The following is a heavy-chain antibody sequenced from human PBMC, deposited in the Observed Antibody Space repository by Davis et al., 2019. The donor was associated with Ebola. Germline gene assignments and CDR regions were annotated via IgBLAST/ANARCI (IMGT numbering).Heavy chain of an antibody. CDR3: ARFGGKYSYGAYYHYYGMDV. Sequence: GGSLRLSCAASGFTFSSYSMNWVRQAPGKGLEWVSSISSSSSYIYYADSVKGRFTISRDNAKNSLYLQMNSLRAEDTAVYYCARFGGKYSYGAYYHYYGMDVWGQGTTVTVSS. V-gene: IGHV3-21*01. D-gene: IGHD5-18*01. CDR1: GFTFSSYS. CDR2: ISSSSSYI. J-gene: IGHJ6*02.